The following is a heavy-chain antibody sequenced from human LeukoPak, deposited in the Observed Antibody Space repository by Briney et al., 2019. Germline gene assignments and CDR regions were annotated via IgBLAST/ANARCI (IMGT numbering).Heavy chain of an antibody. J-gene: IGHJ5*02. CDR3: VVSQSPVFWFDP. D-gene: IGHD2-21*01. CDR2: IYYSGST. V-gene: IGHV4-59*01. Sequence: SETLSLTCTVSGGSISSYYWSWIRQPPGKGLEWIGYIYYSGSTNYNPSLKSRVTISVDTSKNQFSLKLSSVTAADTAVYYCVVSQSPVFWFDPWGQGTLVTVSS. CDR1: GGSISSYY.